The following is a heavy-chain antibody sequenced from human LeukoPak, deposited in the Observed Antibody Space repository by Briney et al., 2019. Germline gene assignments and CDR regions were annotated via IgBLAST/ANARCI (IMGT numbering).Heavy chain of an antibody. D-gene: IGHD3-22*01. Sequence: ASVKVSCKPSGYTFTDYYIHWVRQATGQGLEWLGWMNPNSGNTGYAQKFRGRVTITRNTSISTAYMELNSLRSEDTAVYYCARVRDDSSGYRSLEYWGQGTLVTVSS. V-gene: IGHV1-8*03. CDR3: ARVRDDSSGYRSLEY. CDR2: MNPNSGNT. CDR1: GYTFTDYY. J-gene: IGHJ4*02.